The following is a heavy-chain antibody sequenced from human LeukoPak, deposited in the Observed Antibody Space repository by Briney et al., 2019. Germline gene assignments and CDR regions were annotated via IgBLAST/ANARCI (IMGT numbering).Heavy chain of an antibody. J-gene: IGHJ5*02. CDR3: ARAVHSSSWFDP. CDR2: IYYSGST. Sequence: PSETLSLTCTVSGGSISSSSYYWGWIRQPPGKGLEWIGSIYYSGSTYYNPSLKSRVTISVDTSKNQFSLKLSSVTAADTAVYYCARAVHSSSWFDPWGQGTLVTVSS. CDR1: GGSISSSSYY. V-gene: IGHV4-39*07. D-gene: IGHD6-13*01.